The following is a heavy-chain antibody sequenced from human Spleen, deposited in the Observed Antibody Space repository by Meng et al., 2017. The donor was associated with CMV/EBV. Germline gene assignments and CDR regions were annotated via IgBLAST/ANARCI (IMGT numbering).Heavy chain of an antibody. D-gene: IGHD1-26*01. Sequence: CAASVFTFSIYAMHWVRQAPGKGLEWVAVISYDGSNKYYADSVKGRFTISKENSKNTLYLQMNSLRAEDTAVYYCARSKWELPNLSDYWGQGTLVTVSA. CDR1: VFTFSIYA. V-gene: IGHV3-30-3*01. CDR2: ISYDGSNK. CDR3: ARSKWELPNLSDY. J-gene: IGHJ4*02.